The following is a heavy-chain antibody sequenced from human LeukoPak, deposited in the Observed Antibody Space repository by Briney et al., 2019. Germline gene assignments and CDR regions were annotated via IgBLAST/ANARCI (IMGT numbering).Heavy chain of an antibody. CDR3: AKYLEWLFVGSFDI. V-gene: IGHV3-23*01. Sequence: GGCLRLSCAASGFTFSSYAMSGVPHAPGKGLEWVSAITGSGGSTYYADSVKGRFTFHRDNSKNTLYLQMNSLRAEDTAVYYCAKYLEWLFVGSFDIWGQGTMVTVSS. CDR1: GFTFSSYA. CDR2: ITGSGGST. J-gene: IGHJ3*02. D-gene: IGHD3-3*01.